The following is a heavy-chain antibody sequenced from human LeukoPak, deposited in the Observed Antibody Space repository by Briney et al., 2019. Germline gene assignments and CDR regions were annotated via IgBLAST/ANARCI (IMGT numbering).Heavy chain of an antibody. D-gene: IGHD3-3*01. V-gene: IGHV1-3*01. J-gene: IGHJ4*02. CDR3: ARNYDFWSGYYYVY. Sequence: GASVKVSCTASGYTFNNYAIHWVRQAPGQRLEWMGWINAGNGNTRYSQKFQGRVTITRDTFATTVYMELSSLTSEDTAVYYCARNYDFWSGYYYVYWGQGTLVTVSS. CDR2: INAGNGNT. CDR1: GYTFNNYA.